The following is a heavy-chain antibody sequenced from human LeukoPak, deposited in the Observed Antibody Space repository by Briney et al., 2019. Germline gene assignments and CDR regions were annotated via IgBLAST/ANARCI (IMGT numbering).Heavy chain of an antibody. D-gene: IGHD2-15*01. V-gene: IGHV3-21*01. CDR1: GFTFSSHS. J-gene: IGHJ4*02. CDR3: ARARICGGSSCYSRGFDY. Sequence: GGSLRLSCADSGFTFSSHSMSWVRQAPGMGLEWVSSISGSSSYIFYADSVKGRFTISRDNARNSLYLQMNSLRVEDTAVYYCARARICGGSSCYSRGFDYWGQGTLVTVSS. CDR2: ISGSSSYI.